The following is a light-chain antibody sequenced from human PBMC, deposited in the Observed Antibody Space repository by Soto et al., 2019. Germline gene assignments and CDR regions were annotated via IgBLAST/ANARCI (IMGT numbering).Light chain of an antibody. CDR3: QQYNQSPLT. Sequence: EIVMTQSPATLSVSPGEGATLSCRASESVSNNLAWYQQKPGQAPRLLIYHAITRATGIPARFSGSGSGTELTLTISSLQSEDFAVYYCQQYNQSPLTFGGGTKVEI. V-gene: IGKV3-15*01. CDR2: HAI. CDR1: ESVSNN. J-gene: IGKJ4*01.